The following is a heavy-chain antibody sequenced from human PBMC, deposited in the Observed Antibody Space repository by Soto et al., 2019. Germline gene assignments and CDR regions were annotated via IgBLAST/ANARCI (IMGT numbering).Heavy chain of an antibody. CDR2: INMDGSST. D-gene: IGHD2-15*01. CDR1: GFIFSSDW. Sequence: GGSLRLSCAASGFIFSSDWMHWVRQAAGKGLEWVSRINMDGSSTNYADSVKGRFTISRDNAKNMLYLQMNSLRAEDTAVYYCSRDRYCSGGSCYSEWAFDIWGQGTMVTVSS. V-gene: IGHV3-74*01. CDR3: SRDRYCSGGSCYSEWAFDI. J-gene: IGHJ3*02.